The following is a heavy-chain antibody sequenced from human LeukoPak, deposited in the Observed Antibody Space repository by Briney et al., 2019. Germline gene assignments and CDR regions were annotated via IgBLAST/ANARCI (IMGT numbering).Heavy chain of an antibody. V-gene: IGHV4-39*01. J-gene: IGHJ4*02. D-gene: IGHD2-2*01. CDR2: IYSSGTT. Sequence: PSETLSLTCTVSGGSLTNTNYYWGWIRQPPGKGLEWIGSIYSSGTTYYNPSLKSRVTISVDASKSQFSLKLTSVTAADTAVYYCARHPSLSRFSFDYWGQGTLVTVSS. CDR1: GGSLTNTNYY. CDR3: ARHPSLSRFSFDY.